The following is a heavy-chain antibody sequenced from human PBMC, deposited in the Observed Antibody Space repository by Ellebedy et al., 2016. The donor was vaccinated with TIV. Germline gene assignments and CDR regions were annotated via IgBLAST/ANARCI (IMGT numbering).Heavy chain of an antibody. J-gene: IGHJ4*02. CDR3: TTVYRYNYDSV. Sequence: PGGSLRLSCAASGFTFSNAWMNWVRQAPGKGLEWVGRIKSKTDGGAADYAAPVKGRFTISRDDSKNTLYTQMNSLKTEDTAVYFCTTVYRYNYDSVWGQGTLVTVSS. V-gene: IGHV3-15*01. D-gene: IGHD5-18*01. CDR2: IKSKTDGGAA. CDR1: GFTFSNAW.